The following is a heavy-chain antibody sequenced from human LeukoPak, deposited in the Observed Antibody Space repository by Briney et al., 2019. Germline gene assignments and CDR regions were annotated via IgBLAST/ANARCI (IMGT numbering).Heavy chain of an antibody. CDR2: ISSSSSTI. J-gene: IGHJ4*02. D-gene: IGHD2-8*01. CDR3: AREGGHCTNGVCYTKRFDY. V-gene: IGHV3-48*04. CDR1: GFTFSSYS. Sequence: GGSLRLSCAASGFTFSSYSMNWVRQAPGKGLEWVSYISSSSSTIYYADSVKGRLTISRDNAKNSLYLQMNSLRAEDTAVYYCAREGGHCTNGVCYTKRFDYWGQGTLVTVSS.